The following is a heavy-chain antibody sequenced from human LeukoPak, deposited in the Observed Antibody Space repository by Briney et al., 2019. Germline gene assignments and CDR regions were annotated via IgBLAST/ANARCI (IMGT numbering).Heavy chain of an antibody. V-gene: IGHV1-69*13. CDR1: GGTFISYA. Sequence: GASVKVSCKASGGTFISYAISWVRQAPGQGLEWMGGIIPIFGTANYAQKFQGRVTITADESTSTAYMELSSLRSEDTAVYYCARGSFHYYDSSGPPRTWGQGTLVTVSS. CDR2: IIPIFGTA. D-gene: IGHD3-22*01. CDR3: ARGSFHYYDSSGPPRT. J-gene: IGHJ5*02.